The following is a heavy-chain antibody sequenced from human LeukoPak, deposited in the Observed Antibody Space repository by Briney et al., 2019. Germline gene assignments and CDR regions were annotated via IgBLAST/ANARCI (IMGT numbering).Heavy chain of an antibody. CDR2: SGGSGGST. V-gene: IGHV3-23*01. CDR1: GFTFISYA. CDR3: AKAVVGAYYFDS. Sequence: GGSLRLSCAASGFTFISYAMSLVRQAPGKVLECFSASGGSGGSTYYADSVKGRFTISRDNSKDTLYLQMNSLRAEDTDVYPCAKAVVGAYYFDSWGQGTLVTVSS. J-gene: IGHJ4*02. D-gene: IGHD2-15*01.